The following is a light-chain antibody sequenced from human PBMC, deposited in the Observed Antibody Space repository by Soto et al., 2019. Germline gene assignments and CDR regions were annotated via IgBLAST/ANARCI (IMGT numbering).Light chain of an antibody. CDR1: RSDVGGYDL. CDR3: CSYAGSSTLG. J-gene: IGLJ1*01. Sequence: QAAQTQPASVSGSPGQSITISCSGTRSDVGGYDLLSWYQQQRDKAPKLMILDWNLRPSGVPNRYSGSKFGNTASLTISRLQSEDEGYYFSCSYAGSSTLGLGTGTKLTVL. CDR2: DWN. V-gene: IGLV2-23*01.